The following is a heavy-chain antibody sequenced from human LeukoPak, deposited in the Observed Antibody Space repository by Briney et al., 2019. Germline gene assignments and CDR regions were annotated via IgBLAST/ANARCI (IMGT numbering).Heavy chain of an antibody. CDR2: ISGSGGST. J-gene: IGHJ4*02. Sequence: PGGSLRLSCAASGFTFSSYAMSWVRQAPGKGLEWVSAISGSGGSTYYADSVKGRFTISRDNSKNTLYLQMNSLRAEDTAVYYCAKDHSSSWYSDYYFDYWGQGTLVTVSS. D-gene: IGHD6-13*01. V-gene: IGHV3-23*01. CDR1: GFTFSSYA. CDR3: AKDHSSSWYSDYYFDY.